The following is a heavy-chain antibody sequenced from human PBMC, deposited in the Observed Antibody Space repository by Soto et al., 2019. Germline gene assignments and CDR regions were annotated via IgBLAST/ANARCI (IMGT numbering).Heavy chain of an antibody. CDR1: GFTLDNYD. V-gene: IGHV3-9*01. CDR2: ISWNSNTI. CDR3: AKDPGPN. J-gene: IGHJ4*02. Sequence: GESLRLSCAASGFTLDNYDMHWVRQAPGKGLEWVAGISWNSNTIAYADYVKGRLTISRDNAKNSLYLQMNSLSAEDTDFYYWAKDPGPNWGQGTLVTVSS.